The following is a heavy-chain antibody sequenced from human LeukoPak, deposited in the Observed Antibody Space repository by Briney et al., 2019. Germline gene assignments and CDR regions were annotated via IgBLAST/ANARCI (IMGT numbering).Heavy chain of an antibody. D-gene: IGHD3-10*01. Sequence: GGSLRLSCAASGFTFSRYWMSWVRQAPGRGLEWVANIKQDGSEKYYVDSVKGRFTISRDNARNSLFLQMNSLRAEDTAVYYCARELPTGTDYFDYWGQGMLVTVSS. V-gene: IGHV3-7*01. CDR3: ARELPTGTDYFDY. CDR1: GFTFSRYW. J-gene: IGHJ4*02. CDR2: IKQDGSEK.